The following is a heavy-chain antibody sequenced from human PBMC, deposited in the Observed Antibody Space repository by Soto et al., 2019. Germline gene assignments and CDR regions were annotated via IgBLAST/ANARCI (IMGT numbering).Heavy chain of an antibody. CDR3: ARPVSGYMIYYFDY. V-gene: IGHV4-39*01. J-gene: IGHJ4*02. Sequence: PSETLSLTCTVSGGSISSSSYYWGWIRQPPGKGLEWIGSIYYSGSTYYNPSLKSRVTISVDTSKNQFSLKLSSVTAADTAVYYCARPVSGYMIYYFDYWGQGTLVTVSS. CDR1: GGSISSSSYY. CDR2: IYYSGST. D-gene: IGHD5-12*01.